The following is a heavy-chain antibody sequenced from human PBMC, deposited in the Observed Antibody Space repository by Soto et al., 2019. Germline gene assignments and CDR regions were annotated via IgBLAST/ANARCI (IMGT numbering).Heavy chain of an antibody. CDR2: INPNSGGT. V-gene: IGHV1-2*02. CDR3: AWIAAAGENDY. Sequence: GXSVKVSCKASVYTFTCYYMHWVRQAPGQGLEWMGWINPNSGGTNYAQKFQGRVTMTRDTSISTAYMELSRLRSDDTAVYYCAWIAAAGENDYWGQGNLVTVSS. D-gene: IGHD6-13*01. J-gene: IGHJ4*02. CDR1: VYTFTCYY.